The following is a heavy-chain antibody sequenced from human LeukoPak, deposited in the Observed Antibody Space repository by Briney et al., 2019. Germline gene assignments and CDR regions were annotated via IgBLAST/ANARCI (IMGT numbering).Heavy chain of an antibody. J-gene: IGHJ3*02. V-gene: IGHV3-30*18. CDR3: AKDLSSILVAGAFDI. Sequence: PGGSLRLSCAASGFTFSNYGMHWVRQAPGKGLEWVAVISYDASNKYYADSVKGRFTISRDNSKNTQYLQINSLRAEDTAMYYCAKDLSSILVAGAFDIWGQGTKVTVSS. D-gene: IGHD2-21*01. CDR1: GFTFSNYG. CDR2: ISYDASNK.